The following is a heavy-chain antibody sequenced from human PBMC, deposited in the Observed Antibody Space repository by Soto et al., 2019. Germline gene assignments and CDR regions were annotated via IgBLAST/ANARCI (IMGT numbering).Heavy chain of an antibody. CDR2: ISYDGSNK. V-gene: IGHV3-30-3*01. J-gene: IGHJ4*02. CDR1: VFTFSIYA. D-gene: IGHD1-26*01. Sequence: PGGSLRIACAPSVFTFSIYAMHWVRQAPGKGLDWVAVISYDGSNKYYADSVKGRFTISRDNSKNTLYLQMNSLRAEDTAVYYCARTWEPTGYFDYWGQGTLFTVSS. CDR3: ARTWEPTGYFDY.